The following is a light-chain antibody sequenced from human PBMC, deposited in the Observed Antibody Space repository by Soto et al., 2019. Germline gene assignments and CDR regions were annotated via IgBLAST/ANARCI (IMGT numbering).Light chain of an antibody. CDR1: QSISSW. CDR3: QQASSFPLT. J-gene: IGKJ4*01. V-gene: IGKV1-12*01. Sequence: TQSPATLSVSPGQRVTLSCRASQSISSWLAWYQQKPGQPPNLLIYSASTLRSGVPSRFSGSESGTLFTLTITNLQPEDFATYYCQQASSFPLTFGGGTKVEVK. CDR2: SAS.